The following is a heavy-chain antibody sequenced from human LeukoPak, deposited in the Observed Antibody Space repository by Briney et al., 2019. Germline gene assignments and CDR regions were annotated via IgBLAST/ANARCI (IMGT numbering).Heavy chain of an antibody. CDR3: ARLHYGGNYGFYYYYMDV. Sequence: SETLSLTCAVYGGSFSGYYWVWIRQPPGKGLEWIGSIYYSGSTYYSPSLKSRVTISVDTSKNQVSLKLSSVTAADTAVYYCARLHYGGNYGFYYYYMDVWGKGTTVTISS. D-gene: IGHD4-23*01. CDR1: GGSFSGYY. V-gene: IGHV4-39*01. CDR2: IYYSGST. J-gene: IGHJ6*03.